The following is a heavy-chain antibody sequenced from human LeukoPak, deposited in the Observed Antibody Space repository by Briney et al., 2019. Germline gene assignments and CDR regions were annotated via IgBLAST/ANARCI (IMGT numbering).Heavy chain of an antibody. Sequence: GESLKISCKGSGYSFTSYWIGWVRQMPGKGLEWMGIIYPGDSDTRYSPSFQGQVTISADKSISTAYLQWSSLKASDTAMYYCARFSSKNYYYYYYMDVWGKGTTVTVSS. V-gene: IGHV5-51*01. CDR3: ARFSSKNYYYYYYMDV. CDR2: IYPGDSDT. CDR1: GYSFTSYW. J-gene: IGHJ6*03.